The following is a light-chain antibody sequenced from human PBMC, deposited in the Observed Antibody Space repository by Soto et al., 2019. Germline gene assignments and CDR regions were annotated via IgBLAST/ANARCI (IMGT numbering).Light chain of an antibody. J-gene: IGKJ5*01. CDR3: QQANSFPIT. V-gene: IGKV1-12*01. Sequence: DVQMTQSPSSVSASVGDRVTITCRASQDINSWLAWYQQKPGKAPNLLIYAASSLQNGVSSRFSGSRSGTDFTLTISNLQPEDFATYYCQQANSFPITFGQGTRLDIK. CDR2: AAS. CDR1: QDINSW.